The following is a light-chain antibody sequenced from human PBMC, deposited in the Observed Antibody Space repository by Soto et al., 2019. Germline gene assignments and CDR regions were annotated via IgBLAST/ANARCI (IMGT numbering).Light chain of an antibody. V-gene: IGLV4-69*01. CDR2: LNSDGSH. J-gene: IGLJ3*02. Sequence: QLVLTQSPSASASLGASVKLTCTLSSGHSSYAIAWHQQQPEKGPRYLMKLNSDGSHSKGDGIPDRFSGSSSGAERYLTXXXXXXEDEADYYCQTWGTGIPVFGGGTKLTVL. CDR1: SGHSSYA. CDR3: QTWGTGIPV.